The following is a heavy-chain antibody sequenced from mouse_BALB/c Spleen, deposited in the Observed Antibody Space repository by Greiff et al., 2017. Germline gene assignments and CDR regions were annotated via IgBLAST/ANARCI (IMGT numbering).Heavy chain of an antibody. Sequence: QVQLQQSGPELVKPGASVKISCKASGYAFSSSWMNWVKQRPGQGLEWIGRIYPGDGDTNYNGKFKGKATLTADKSSSTAYMQLSSLTSVDSAVYFCARGDGNYLFAYGGQGTLVTVSA. V-gene: IGHV1-82*01. D-gene: IGHD2-1*01. CDR1: GYAFSSSW. J-gene: IGHJ3*01. CDR3: ARGDGNYLFAY. CDR2: IYPGDGDT.